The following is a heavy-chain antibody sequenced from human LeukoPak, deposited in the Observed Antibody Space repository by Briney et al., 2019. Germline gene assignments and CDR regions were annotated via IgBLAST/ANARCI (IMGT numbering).Heavy chain of an antibody. D-gene: IGHD3-10*01. J-gene: IGHJ4*02. CDR2: IYSSGST. CDR1: GGSISSYY. CDR3: ARTSARGAQFDY. V-gene: IGHV4-4*07. Sequence: SETLSLTCSVSGGSISSYYWSWIRQPAGKGLEWIGRIYSSGSTNYNPSLKTRVTMSLNTSKNQFSLNLTTVTAADTAVYYCARTSARGAQFDYWGQGTLVTVSS.